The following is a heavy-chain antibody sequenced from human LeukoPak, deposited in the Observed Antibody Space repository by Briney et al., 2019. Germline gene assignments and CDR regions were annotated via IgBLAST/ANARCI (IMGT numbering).Heavy chain of an antibody. J-gene: IGHJ4*02. CDR3: ATSDYYDSGRGGVSPSDY. Sequence: QPGGSLRLSCAASGFTFSSYAMSWARQAPGKGLEWVAEIIQDGSAKYYVDSVRGRFIISRDNAKNSVYLQMNSLRGEDTAVYYCATSDYYDSGRGGVSPSDYWGQGTLVTVSS. CDR2: IIQDGSAK. CDR1: GFTFSSYA. D-gene: IGHD3-10*01. V-gene: IGHV3-7*01.